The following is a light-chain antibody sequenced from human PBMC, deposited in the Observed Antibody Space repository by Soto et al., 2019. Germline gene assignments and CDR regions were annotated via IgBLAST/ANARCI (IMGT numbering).Light chain of an antibody. V-gene: IGLV1-47*02. CDR1: FSNIGRDY. Sequence: QAVVTQPPSASGTPGQRVTISCSGSFSNIGRDYVYWYQQFPGTAPKLLIYTNNQRPSGVPDRFSGSKSGTSASLAISGLRSEDEAFYYCAAWDDTLSAWVFGGGTQLTVL. CDR3: AAWDDTLSAWV. J-gene: IGLJ7*01. CDR2: TNN.